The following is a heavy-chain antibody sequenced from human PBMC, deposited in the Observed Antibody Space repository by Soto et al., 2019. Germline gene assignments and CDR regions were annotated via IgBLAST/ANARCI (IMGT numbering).Heavy chain of an antibody. CDR2: ISSSSSYI. D-gene: IGHD2-15*01. V-gene: IGHV3-21*01. CDR1: GFTFSSYS. Sequence: GGSLRLSCAASGFTFSSYSMNWVRQAPGKGLEWVSSISSSSSYIYYADSVKGRFTISRDNAKNSLYLQMNSLRAEDTAVYYCARDSAPGSVVVVVAATPDAFDIWGQGTMVTVSS. J-gene: IGHJ3*02. CDR3: ARDSAPGSVVVVVAATPDAFDI.